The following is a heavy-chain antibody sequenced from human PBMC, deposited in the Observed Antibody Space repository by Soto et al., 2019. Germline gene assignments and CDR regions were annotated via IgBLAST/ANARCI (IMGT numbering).Heavy chain of an antibody. J-gene: IGHJ6*02. Sequence: GGSLRLSCAASGFTFSSYAMHWVRQAPGKGLEWVAVISYDGSNKYYADSVKGRFTISRDNSKNTLYLQMNSLRAEDTAVYYCARDELSGRYYYYGMDVWGQGTTVTVS. CDR1: GFTFSSYA. CDR2: ISYDGSNK. V-gene: IGHV3-30-3*01. CDR3: ARDELSGRYYYYGMDV. D-gene: IGHD1-26*01.